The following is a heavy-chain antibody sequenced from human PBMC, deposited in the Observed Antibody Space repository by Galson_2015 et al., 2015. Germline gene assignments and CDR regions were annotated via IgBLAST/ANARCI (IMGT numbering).Heavy chain of an antibody. CDR1: GYTFTGYY. CDR3: ARVRVGYSGSDERHAFDI. Sequence: SVKVSCKASGYTFTGYYMHWVRQAPGQGLEWMGRINPNSGGTNYAQKFQGRVTMTRDTSISTAYMELSRLRSDDTAVYYCARVRVGYSGSDERHAFDIWGQGTMVTVSS. CDR2: INPNSGGT. J-gene: IGHJ3*02. V-gene: IGHV1-2*06. D-gene: IGHD1-26*01.